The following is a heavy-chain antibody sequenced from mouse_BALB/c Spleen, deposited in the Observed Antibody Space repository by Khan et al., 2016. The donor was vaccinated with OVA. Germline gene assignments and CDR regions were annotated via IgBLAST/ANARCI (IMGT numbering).Heavy chain of an antibody. V-gene: IGHV5-6*01. CDR3: TSRASDGDSEGLAC. D-gene: IGHD6-2*01. CDR2: VSTCGSYT. CDR1: GFTFSTYG. Sequence: EVQLVESGGDLVKPGGSLKLSCAASGFTFSTYGMSWVRQAPDKRLEWVATVSTCGSYTYYPDSLKGRFTISRDNAKNTLYLQMNGLRSEDTAVFASTSRASDGDSEGLACWGQGTVVTVSA. J-gene: IGHJ3*01.